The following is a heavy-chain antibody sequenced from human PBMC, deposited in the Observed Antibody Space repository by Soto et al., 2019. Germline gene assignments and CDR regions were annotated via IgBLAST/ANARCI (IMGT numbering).Heavy chain of an antibody. CDR3: ASLHVSDHWFDP. CDR2: VYYSGTT. J-gene: IGHJ5*02. CDR1: GGSVSNRSYY. Sequence: SETLSLTCTISGGSVSNRSYYWGWVRQPPGKGLEWIGGVYYSGTTYYNPSLRSRVAISVDTSSDRLSLRVKSVRAADTAVYYCASLHVSDHWFDPWGQGSLVTVSP. V-gene: IGHV4-39*01.